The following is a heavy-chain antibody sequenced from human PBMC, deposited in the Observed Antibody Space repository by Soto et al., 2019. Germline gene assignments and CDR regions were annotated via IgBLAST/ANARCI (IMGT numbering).Heavy chain of an antibody. Sequence: QVQLQESGPGLMKPSETLSLTCTVSGASITSSSYWSWIRQPAGKGLEWIGRFSLSGTTNYNPSLRSRVTMSADVSNNQFSLRLTSVTAADTALYSCARGMTPPGAPAWYYFDSWGQGTLVTVSS. J-gene: IGHJ4*02. V-gene: IGHV4-4*07. D-gene: IGHD2-8*02. CDR2: FSLSGTT. CDR3: ARGMTPPGAPAWYYFDS. CDR1: GASITSSSY.